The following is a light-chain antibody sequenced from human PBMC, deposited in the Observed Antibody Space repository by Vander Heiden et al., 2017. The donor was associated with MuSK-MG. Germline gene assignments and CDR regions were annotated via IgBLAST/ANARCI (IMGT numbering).Light chain of an antibody. CDR3: SSYTSSSTLAV. CDR1: RSDVGGYNY. V-gene: IGLV2-14*03. CDR2: DVS. Sequence: QSALPQPASVSGSPGQSITISCTGTRSDVGGYNYVSWYQQHPGKAPKLMIYDVSNRPSGVSNRFSGSKSGNTASLTISGLQAEDEADYYCSSYTSSSTLAVFGGGTKLTVL. J-gene: IGLJ2*01.